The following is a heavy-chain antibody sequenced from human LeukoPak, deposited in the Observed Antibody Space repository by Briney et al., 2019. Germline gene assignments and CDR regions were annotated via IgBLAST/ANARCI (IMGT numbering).Heavy chain of an antibody. CDR1: GGSISNYS. D-gene: IGHD1-26*01. J-gene: IGHJ4*02. CDR3: ANLWDN. V-gene: IGHV4-4*07. Sequence: SETLSLTCTVSGGSISNYSWSWIRQPAGKGLEWIGLIYTSGGTNYNPSLKSRVTISVDKSKNQFSLKLSSVTAADTAVYYCANLWDNWGQGTLVTVSS. CDR2: IYTSGGT.